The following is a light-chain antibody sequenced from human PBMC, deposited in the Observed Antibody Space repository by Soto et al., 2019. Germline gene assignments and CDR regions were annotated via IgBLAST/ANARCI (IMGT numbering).Light chain of an antibody. V-gene: IGLV2-11*01. CDR2: DVS. CDR1: SSDVGGYNY. J-gene: IGLJ1*01. CDR3: CSYAGSYTLYV. Sequence: QSALTQPRSVSGSPGQSVTISCTGTSSDVGGYNYVSWYQRHPGKAPKLMIYDVSKRPSGVPDRFSGSKSGNTASLTISGLQAEDEADYYCCSYAGSYTLYVFGTGTKVTVL.